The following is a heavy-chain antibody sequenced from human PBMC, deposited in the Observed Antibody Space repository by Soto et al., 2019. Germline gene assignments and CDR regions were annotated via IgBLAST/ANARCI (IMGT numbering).Heavy chain of an antibody. CDR3: ARDAGYCSSTSCRGGYYGMDV. J-gene: IGHJ6*02. D-gene: IGHD2-2*01. CDR1: GYTFTSYG. Sequence: ASVKVSCKASGYTFTSYGISWVRQAPGQGLEWMGWISAYNGNTNYAQKLQGRVTMTTDTSTSTAYMELRSLRSDDTAVYYCARDAGYCSSTSCRGGYYGMDVWGQGTTVTSP. CDR2: ISAYNGNT. V-gene: IGHV1-18*01.